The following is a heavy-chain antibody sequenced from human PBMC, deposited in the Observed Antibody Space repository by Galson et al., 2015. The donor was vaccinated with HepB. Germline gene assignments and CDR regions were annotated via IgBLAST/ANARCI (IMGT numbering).Heavy chain of an antibody. CDR3: AREAEPLEWPYFDY. V-gene: IGHV1-3*01. CDR1: GYTFTSYA. Sequence: SVKVSCKASGYTFTSYAMHWVHQAPGQRLEWMGWINAGNGNTKYSQKFQGRVTIIRDTSASTAYMELSSLRSEDTAVYYCAREAEPLEWPYFDYWGQGTLVTVSS. CDR2: INAGNGNT. D-gene: IGHD3-3*01. J-gene: IGHJ4*02.